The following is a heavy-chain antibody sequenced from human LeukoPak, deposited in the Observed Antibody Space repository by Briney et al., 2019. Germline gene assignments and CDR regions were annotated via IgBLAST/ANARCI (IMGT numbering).Heavy chain of an antibody. D-gene: IGHD2-2*02. CDR1: GYTFTSYD. Sequence: ASVKVSCKASGYTFTSYDINWVRQATGQGLEWMGWMNPNSGNTGYAQKFQGRVTMTRNTSISTAYMELSSLRSEDTAVYYCARDPGYCSSTSCYSDDYWGQGTLVTVSS. J-gene: IGHJ4*02. CDR3: ARDPGYCSSTSCYSDDY. V-gene: IGHV1-8*01. CDR2: MNPNSGNT.